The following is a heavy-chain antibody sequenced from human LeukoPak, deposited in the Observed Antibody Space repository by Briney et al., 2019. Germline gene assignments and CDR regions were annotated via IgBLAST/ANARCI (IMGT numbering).Heavy chain of an antibody. CDR1: GFTFSSYS. V-gene: IGHV3-48*01. CDR2: ISSSSSTI. J-gene: IGHJ4*02. Sequence: GGSLRLSCAASGFTFSSYSMNWVRQAPGKGLEWVSYISSSSSTIYYADSVKGRFTISRDNAKNSLYLQMNSLRAEDTAVYYCAREDTAMVTSYWGQGTPVTVSS. D-gene: IGHD5-18*01. CDR3: AREDTAMVTSY.